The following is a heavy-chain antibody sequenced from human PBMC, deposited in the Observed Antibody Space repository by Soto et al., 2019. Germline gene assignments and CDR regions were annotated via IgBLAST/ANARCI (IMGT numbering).Heavy chain of an antibody. D-gene: IGHD2-2*02. CDR2: ISAYNGNT. Sequence: GASVKVSCKASGYTFTSYGISWVRQAPGQGLEGMGWISAYNGNTNYAQKLQGRVTMTTDTSTSTAYMELRSLRSDDTAVYYCARLLVVPAAILDYYYGMDVWGQGTTVTVSS. J-gene: IGHJ6*02. CDR1: GYTFTSYG. CDR3: ARLLVVPAAILDYYYGMDV. V-gene: IGHV1-18*01.